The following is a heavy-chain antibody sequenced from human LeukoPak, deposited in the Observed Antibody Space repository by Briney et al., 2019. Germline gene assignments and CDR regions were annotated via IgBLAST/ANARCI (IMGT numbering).Heavy chain of an antibody. J-gene: IGHJ5*02. CDR3: ARDSGYGANENWFDP. D-gene: IGHD4-23*01. CDR2: IYSGGST. Sequence: GGSLRLSCAASGFTVSSNYMSWVRQAPGKGLEWVSVIYSGGSTYYADSVKGRFTISRDNSKNTLYLQMNSLRAEDTAVYYCARDSGYGANENWFDPWGQGTLVTVSS. V-gene: IGHV3-53*01. CDR1: GFTVSSNY.